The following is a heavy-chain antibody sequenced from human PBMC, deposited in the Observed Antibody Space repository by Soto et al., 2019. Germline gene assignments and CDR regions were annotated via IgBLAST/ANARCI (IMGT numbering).Heavy chain of an antibody. Sequence: QITLKESGPTLLKPTQTLTLTCTFSGFSLSTSEVGVGWIRQPPGKASEWLALIYWDDDKRYSPSLRSRLTITKDTSKNQVVLTMTNMDPVDTATYYCAHRFDWYYFNYWGQGSLVTVSS. CDR2: IYWDDDK. J-gene: IGHJ4*02. CDR3: AHRFDWYYFNY. D-gene: IGHD3-9*01. V-gene: IGHV2-5*02. CDR1: GFSLSTSEVG.